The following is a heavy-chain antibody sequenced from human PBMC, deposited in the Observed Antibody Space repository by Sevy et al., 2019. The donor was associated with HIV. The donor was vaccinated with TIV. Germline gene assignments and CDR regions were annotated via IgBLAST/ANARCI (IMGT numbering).Heavy chain of an antibody. CDR2: IYYSGST. Sequence: SELSLTCTVSGGSISSYYWSWIRQPPGKGLEWIGYIYYSGSTNYNPSLKSRVTISVDTSKSQFSLKLSSVTAADTAVYYCARERQLVLDYWGQGTLVTVSS. CDR3: ARERQLVLDY. CDR1: GGSISSYY. D-gene: IGHD6-13*01. V-gene: IGHV4-59*01. J-gene: IGHJ4*02.